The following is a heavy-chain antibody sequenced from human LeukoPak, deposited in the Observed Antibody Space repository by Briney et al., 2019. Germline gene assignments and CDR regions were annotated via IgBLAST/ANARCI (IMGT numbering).Heavy chain of an antibody. Sequence: GGSLRLSCVASGFTFSTYGMILVRQAPGKGPEWVSLVSNSGDTTNYADSVKGRFTISRDNPKNTLYLQMDSLRAEDTAAYYCANIGSSTFGSTGFWGQGTLVTVSS. CDR2: VSNSGDTT. CDR3: ANIGSSTFGSTGF. D-gene: IGHD3-16*01. J-gene: IGHJ4*02. V-gene: IGHV3-23*01. CDR1: GFTFSTYG.